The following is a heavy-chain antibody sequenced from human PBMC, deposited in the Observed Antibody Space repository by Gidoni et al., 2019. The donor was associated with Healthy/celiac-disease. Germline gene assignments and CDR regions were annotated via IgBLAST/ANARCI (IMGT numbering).Heavy chain of an antibody. CDR2: IITSVGIA. D-gene: IGHD3-22*01. CDR3: ARDHAYYDSSGYVDY. Sequence: QVQLVQSGAEVKKPGSSVKVSCKASGCTFTGYTIRWVRQAPGQGLEWMGRIITSVGIANYAQKYQGRNHISADNTTSTAYVERSSLRSEDTAVYCWARDHAYYDSSGYVDYWGQGTLVTVSS. V-gene: IGHV1-69*08. J-gene: IGHJ4*02. CDR1: GCTFTGYT.